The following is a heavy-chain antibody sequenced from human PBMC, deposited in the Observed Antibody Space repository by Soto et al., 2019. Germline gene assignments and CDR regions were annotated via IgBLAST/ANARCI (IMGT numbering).Heavy chain of an antibody. J-gene: IGHJ5*02. CDR2: IYYSAST. CDR1: GGSISSGGYY. D-gene: IGHD6-6*01. Sequence: QVQLQESGPGLVKPSQTLSLTCTVSGGSISSGGYYWSWIRQHPGKGLEWIGYIYYSASTYYNPSLKSRVTISVDTSKNQFSLKLSSVTAADTAVYYCARDSFSSSIAARPRGSNWFDPWGQGTLVTVSS. CDR3: ARDSFSSSIAARPRGSNWFDP. V-gene: IGHV4-31*03.